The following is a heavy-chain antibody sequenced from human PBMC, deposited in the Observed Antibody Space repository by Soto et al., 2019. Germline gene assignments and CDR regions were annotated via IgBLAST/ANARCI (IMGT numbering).Heavy chain of an antibody. J-gene: IGHJ4*02. CDR1: GFTFSSYA. Sequence: GGSLRLSCAASGFTFSSYAMSWVRQAPGKGLEWVSAISGSGGSTYYADSVKGRFTISRDNSKNTLYLQMNSLRAEDTAVYNCAKKGSTGGSYYRSFDYWGQGTLVTVSS. CDR3: AKKGSTGGSYYRSFDY. V-gene: IGHV3-23*01. D-gene: IGHD1-26*01. CDR2: ISGSGGST.